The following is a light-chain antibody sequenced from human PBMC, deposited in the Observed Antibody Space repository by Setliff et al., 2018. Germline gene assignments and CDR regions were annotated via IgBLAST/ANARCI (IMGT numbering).Light chain of an antibody. Sequence: QSVLTQPPSVSGSPGQSVTISCTGTCSDVGSYNRVSWYQQPPGTAPKLMIYEVSNRPSGVPDRFSGSKSGNTASLTISGLQAEDEADYYCSSYTSSSTWVFGTGTKVTVL. CDR1: CSDVGSYNR. J-gene: IGLJ1*01. CDR2: EVS. V-gene: IGLV2-18*02. CDR3: SSYTSSSTWV.